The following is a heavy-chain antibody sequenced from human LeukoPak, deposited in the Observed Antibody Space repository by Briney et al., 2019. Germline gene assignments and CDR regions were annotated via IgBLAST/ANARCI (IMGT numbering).Heavy chain of an antibody. CDR1: GFSISSGYY. J-gene: IGHJ4*02. D-gene: IGHD1-1*01. V-gene: IGHV4-38-2*02. CDR3: AREAERRVVN. CDR2: IHPSGTM. Sequence: SETLSLTCVVSGFSISSGYYWGWIRPPPGKGLEWIGNIHPSGTMFHNSSLNSRVTMSIDTSKNQSSLKLSSVTAADTAVYYCAREAERRVVNWGQGTLVTVSS.